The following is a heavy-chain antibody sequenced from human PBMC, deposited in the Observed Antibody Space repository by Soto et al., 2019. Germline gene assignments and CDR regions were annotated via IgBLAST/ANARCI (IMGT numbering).Heavy chain of an antibody. V-gene: IGHV6-1*01. CDR1: GDSVSSNSAA. CDR3: ARDLGYCSGGSCYSVWYYYYGMDV. Sequence: SQTLSLTCAISGDSVSSNSAAWNWVRQSPSRGLEWLGRTYYRSKWYNDYAVSVKSRITINPDTSKNQISLQLNSVTPEDTAVYYCARDLGYCSGGSCYSVWYYYYGMDVWGQGTTVTVSS. D-gene: IGHD2-15*01. J-gene: IGHJ6*02. CDR2: TYYRSKWYN.